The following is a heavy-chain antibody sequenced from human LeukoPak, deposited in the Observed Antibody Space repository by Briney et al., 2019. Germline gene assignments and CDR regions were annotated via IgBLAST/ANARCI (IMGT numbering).Heavy chain of an antibody. Sequence: SETLSLTCTVSGDSISSYYWSWIRQPPEKGLEWIGYIYYSGSTNYNPSLKSRVTISVDTSKNQFSLKLSSGTAADTAVYYCARAPLRRVFGSSPHYYMDVWGKGTTVTVSS. CDR3: ARAPLRRVFGSSPHYYMDV. CDR1: GDSISSYY. J-gene: IGHJ6*03. CDR2: IYYSGST. V-gene: IGHV4-59*01. D-gene: IGHD5-18*01.